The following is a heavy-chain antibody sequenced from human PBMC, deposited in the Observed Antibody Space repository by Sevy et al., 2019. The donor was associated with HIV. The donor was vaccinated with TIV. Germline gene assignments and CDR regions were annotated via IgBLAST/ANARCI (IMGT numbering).Heavy chain of an antibody. D-gene: IGHD6-13*01. CDR3: ARGPSGAAAGRFDT. J-gene: IGHJ4*02. Sequence: GGSLRLSCAASGFTCSSYWINWVRQAPGEGLEWVASINQGGNQKHYMDSVKGRFTISRDNAENAVYLQMNSLRVEDTVVYYCARGPSGAAAGRFDTWGQGTLVTVSS. V-gene: IGHV3-7*01. CDR1: GFTCSSYW. CDR2: INQGGNQK.